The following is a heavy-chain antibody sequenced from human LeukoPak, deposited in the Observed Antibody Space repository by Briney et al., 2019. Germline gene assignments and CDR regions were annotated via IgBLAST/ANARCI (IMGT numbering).Heavy chain of an antibody. D-gene: IGHD4-17*01. CDR1: GFTFSNFA. CDR3: ATHYGDYGGRY. Sequence: GSLRLSCAASGFTFSNFAMSWVRQAPGKGLEWVSAIGGGGDKAYHADSVKGRFTVSRDISKSTLYLQMNRLRAEDTAIYYCATHYGDYGGRYWGQGTLVTVSS. CDR2: IGGGGDKA. J-gene: IGHJ4*02. V-gene: IGHV3-23*01.